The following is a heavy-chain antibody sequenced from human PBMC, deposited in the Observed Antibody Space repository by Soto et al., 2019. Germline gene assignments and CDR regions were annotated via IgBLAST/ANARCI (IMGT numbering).Heavy chain of an antibody. D-gene: IGHD6-19*01. V-gene: IGHV1-24*01. CDR2: FDPEDGET. CDR3: ATDLDYSSGWYGAFDI. CDR1: GYTLTELS. Sequence: ASVKVSCKVSGYTLTELSMHWVRQAPGKGLEWMGGFDPEDGETIYAQKFQGRITMTEDTSTDTAYMELSSLRSEDTAVYYCATDLDYSSGWYGAFDIWGQGTMVTVSS. J-gene: IGHJ3*02.